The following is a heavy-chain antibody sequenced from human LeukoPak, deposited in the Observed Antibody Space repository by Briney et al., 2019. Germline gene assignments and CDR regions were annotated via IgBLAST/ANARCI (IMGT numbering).Heavy chain of an antibody. CDR1: GYSISSGYY. J-gene: IGHJ6*03. CDR3: VRGRGSGYPNYYYYYYMDV. D-gene: IGHD3-22*01. CDR2: INHSRST. Sequence: PSETLSLTCTVSGYSISSGYYWSWIRQPPGKGLEWIGEINHSRSTNYNPSLKSRVTISVDTSKNQFSLKLSSVTAADTAVYYCVRGRGSGYPNYYYYYYMDVWGKGTTVTVSS. V-gene: IGHV4-38-2*02.